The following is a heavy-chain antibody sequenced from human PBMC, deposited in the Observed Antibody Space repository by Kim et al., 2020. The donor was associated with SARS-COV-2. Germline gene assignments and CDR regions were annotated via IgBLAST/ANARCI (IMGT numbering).Heavy chain of an antibody. J-gene: IGHJ4*02. CDR2: INSDGSIT. V-gene: IGHV3-74*01. Sequence: GGSLRLSCAASGFTFTSYGIHWVRQAPGKGLVWVSQINSDGSITTYADSVKGRFTISRDNAKNTVSLHMNALRAEYTALYYCARPSSGGYYYWGQGTLVTVSS. CDR3: ARPSSGGYYY. CDR1: GFTFTSYG. D-gene: IGHD1-26*01.